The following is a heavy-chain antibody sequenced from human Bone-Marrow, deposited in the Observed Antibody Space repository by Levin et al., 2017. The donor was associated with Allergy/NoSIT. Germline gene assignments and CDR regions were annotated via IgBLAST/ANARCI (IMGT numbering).Heavy chain of an antibody. Sequence: GGSLRLSCAASGVTFSSHWMHWVRQAPGKGLVWVSGISSSGRTSTSADSVKGRFTISRDNARNTLYLQMNSLRTEDTAVYYCARGRYYGMDVWGQGTTVTVSS. CDR2: ISSSGRTS. CDR3: ARGRYYGMDV. CDR1: GVTFSSHW. V-gene: IGHV3-74*01. J-gene: IGHJ6*02.